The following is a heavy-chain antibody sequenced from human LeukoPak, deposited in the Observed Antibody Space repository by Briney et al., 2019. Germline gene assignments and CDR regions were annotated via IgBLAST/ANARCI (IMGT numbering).Heavy chain of an antibody. J-gene: IGHJ3*02. Sequence: ASVKVSCKASGYTFTGYYMHWVRQAPGQGLEWMGWINPNSGDTNYAQKFQGRVTMTRDTSISTAYMELSRLRSDDTAVYYCARVGSYYVVDAFDIWGQGTMVTVSS. CDR3: ARVGSYYVVDAFDI. V-gene: IGHV1-2*02. D-gene: IGHD1-26*01. CDR1: GYTFTGYY. CDR2: INPNSGDT.